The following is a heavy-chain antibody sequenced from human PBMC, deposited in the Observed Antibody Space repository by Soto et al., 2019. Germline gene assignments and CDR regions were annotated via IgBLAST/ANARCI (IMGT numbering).Heavy chain of an antibody. CDR1: GGTFSSYT. Sequence: QVQLVQSGAEVKKPGSSVKVSCKASGGTFSSYTISWVRQAPGQGLEWMGRIIPILGIANYAQKFQGRVTITADKSTRTAYMELSSLRSEDTAVDYCASGRYGSGSYYTRNWFDPWGQGTLVSVSS. V-gene: IGHV1-69*02. CDR2: IIPILGIA. CDR3: ASGRYGSGSYYTRNWFDP. D-gene: IGHD3-10*01. J-gene: IGHJ5*02.